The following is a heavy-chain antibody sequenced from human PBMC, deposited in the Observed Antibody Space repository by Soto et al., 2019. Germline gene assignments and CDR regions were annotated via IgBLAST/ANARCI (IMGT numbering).Heavy chain of an antibody. CDR3: ARDGVDSDFWYRGSADSYYMDV. V-gene: IGHV3-11*01. Sequence: GGSLRLSCAASGFTFSDYYMSWIRQAPGKGLEWVSYISSSGSTIYYADSVKGRFTISRDNAKNSLYLQMNSLRAEDTAVYYCARDGVDSDFWYRGSADSYYMDVWGKGTTVTVSS. J-gene: IGHJ6*03. CDR2: ISSSGSTI. D-gene: IGHD3-3*01. CDR1: GFTFSDYY.